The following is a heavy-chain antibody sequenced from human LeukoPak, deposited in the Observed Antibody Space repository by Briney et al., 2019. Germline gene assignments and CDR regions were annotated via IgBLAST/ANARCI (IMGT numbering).Heavy chain of an antibody. CDR2: IXXDGSST. J-gene: IGHJ4*02. CDR3: ASHGYYGSGSYCHH. V-gene: IGHV3-74*01. CDR1: GXTFXSXX. D-gene: IGHD3-10*01. Sequence: HPGRCLRLSCAAAGXTFXSXXXDXLXXAPGXXXXWXSRIXXDGSSTSYAASVKGRFAISRDNAKSTLYLQMNSLRAEDTALYFCASHGYYGSGSYCHHWGQGTLVSVSS.